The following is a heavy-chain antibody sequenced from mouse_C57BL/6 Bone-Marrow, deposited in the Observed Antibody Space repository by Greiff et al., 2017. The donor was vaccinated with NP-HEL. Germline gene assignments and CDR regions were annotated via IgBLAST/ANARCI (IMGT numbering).Heavy chain of an antibody. Sequence: QVTLKESGPGILQPSQTLSLTCSFSGFSLSTFGMGVGWIRQPSGKGLEWLAHIWWDDDKYYHPALKSRPSISKDTSKNPVFLKIANVDTADTATYYCARIGIYYYGSSYYAMDYWGQGTSVTVSS. CDR1: GFSLSTFGMG. CDR3: ARIGIYYYGSSYYAMDY. D-gene: IGHD1-1*01. CDR2: IWWDDDK. V-gene: IGHV8-8*01. J-gene: IGHJ4*01.